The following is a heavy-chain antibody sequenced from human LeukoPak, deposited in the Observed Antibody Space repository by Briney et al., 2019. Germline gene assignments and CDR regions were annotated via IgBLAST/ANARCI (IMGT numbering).Heavy chain of an antibody. D-gene: IGHD5-18*01. Sequence: GGSLRLSCAASRFTFSSYVMSWVRQAPGKGLECVSAISGSGHSTYYADSVKGRFTISRDNSKNTLYLQMNSLRAEDTAVYYCARVSGTIQIWPQPFEDGMGVWGQGTTVTVSS. CDR2: ISGSGHST. J-gene: IGHJ6*02. CDR1: RFTFSSYV. V-gene: IGHV3-23*01. CDR3: ARVSGTIQIWPQPFEDGMGV.